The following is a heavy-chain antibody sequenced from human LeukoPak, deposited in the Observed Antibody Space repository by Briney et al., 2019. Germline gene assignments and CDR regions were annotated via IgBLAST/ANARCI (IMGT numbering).Heavy chain of an antibody. CDR2: INNNGGST. J-gene: IGHJ4*02. D-gene: IGHD3-10*01. CDR1: GFTFSRCA. Sequence: PGRSLRLSCAASGFTFSRCAMDWVRQAPGKGLEYVSAINNNGGSTYYADSVKGRFTISRDNSKNTLYLQMSSLTAEGTAVYYCVKRDGSGSYDYWGQGTLVTVSS. V-gene: IGHV3-64D*06. CDR3: VKRDGSGSYDY.